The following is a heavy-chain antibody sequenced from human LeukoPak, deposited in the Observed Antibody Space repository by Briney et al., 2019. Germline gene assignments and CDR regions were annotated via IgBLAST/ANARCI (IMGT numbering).Heavy chain of an antibody. D-gene: IGHD4-11*01. J-gene: IGHJ4*02. CDR3: ARGGTYDYSNYDDY. V-gene: IGHV3-21*01. CDR2: ISSSSSYI. CDR1: GFTFSSYS. Sequence: GGSLRLSCAASGFTFSSYSMNWVRQAPGKGLEWVSSISSSSSYIYYADSVKGRFTISRDNAKNSLYLQMNSLRAEDAAVYYCARGGTYDYSNYDDYWGQGTLVTVSS.